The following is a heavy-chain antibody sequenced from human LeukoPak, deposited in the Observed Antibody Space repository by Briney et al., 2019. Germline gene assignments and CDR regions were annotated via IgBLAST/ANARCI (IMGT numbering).Heavy chain of an antibody. Sequence: GGSLRLSCAASGFTFSSYSMNWVRQAPGKGLEWVAVISYDGSNKYYADSVKGRFTISRDNSKNTLYLQMNSLRAEDTAVYYCARDGQSSRWLQLRSFFDYWGQGTLVTVSS. V-gene: IGHV3-30*03. CDR3: ARDGQSSRWLQLRSFFDY. CDR1: GFTFSSYS. J-gene: IGHJ4*02. CDR2: ISYDGSNK. D-gene: IGHD5-24*01.